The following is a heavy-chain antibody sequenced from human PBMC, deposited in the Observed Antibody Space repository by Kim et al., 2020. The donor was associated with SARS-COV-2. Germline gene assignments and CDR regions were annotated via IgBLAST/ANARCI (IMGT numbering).Heavy chain of an antibody. CDR1: GFTFSSYA. CDR3: ARDSGGYFDWLLDY. CDR2: ISSNGGST. V-gene: IGHV3-64*02. Sequence: GGSLRLSCAASGFTFSSYAMHWVRQAPGKGLEYVSAISSNGGSTYYADSVKGRFTISRDNSKNTLYLQMGSLRAEDMAVYYCARDSGGYFDWLLDYWGQGTLVTVSS. D-gene: IGHD3-9*01. J-gene: IGHJ4*02.